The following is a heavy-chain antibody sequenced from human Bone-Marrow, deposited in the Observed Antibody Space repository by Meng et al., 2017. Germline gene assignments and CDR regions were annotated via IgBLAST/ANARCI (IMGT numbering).Heavy chain of an antibody. CDR3: ARGSFKRDFYDIDF. D-gene: IGHD2-21*02. CDR1: GYAFTSYD. CDR2: MNPNSGNT. J-gene: IGHJ4*02. Sequence: GESLKISCKASGYAFTSYDINWVRQATGQGLEWMGWMNPNSGNTGYAQNFQGRVTMTRNTPISTAYMELNSLRSEDTAVYYCARGSFKRDFYDIDFWGQGTLVTVSS. V-gene: IGHV1-8*01.